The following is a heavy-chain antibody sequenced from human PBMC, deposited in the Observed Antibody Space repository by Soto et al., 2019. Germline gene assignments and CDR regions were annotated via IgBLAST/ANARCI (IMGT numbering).Heavy chain of an antibody. J-gene: IGHJ6*02. Sequence: WIWIRQPPGEGLEWIGNIFTSGSANYDPSLKTRVTISVDTSKNQFSLKLTSVTAADTAVYYCARDGKVDIDRGGYYYYDMDVWGQGTTVTVSS. V-gene: IGHV4-4*08. D-gene: IGHD5-12*01. CDR2: IFTSGSA. CDR3: ARDGKVDIDRGGYYYYDMDV.